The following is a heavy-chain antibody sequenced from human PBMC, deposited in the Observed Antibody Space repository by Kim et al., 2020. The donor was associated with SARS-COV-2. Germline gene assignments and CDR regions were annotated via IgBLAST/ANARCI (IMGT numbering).Heavy chain of an antibody. J-gene: IGHJ4*02. CDR2: IYTSGLT. V-gene: IGHV4-4*07. Sequence: SETLSLTCTVSGVSTRDHYWTWLRQSAGKGLEWIGRIYTSGLTNYSPSLNRRATISIDTSNNQFSLRLTSVTAADTGVYFCSRDPFRSSYDFWGQG. CDR3: SRDPFRSSYDF. CDR1: GVSTRDHY. D-gene: IGHD2-2*01.